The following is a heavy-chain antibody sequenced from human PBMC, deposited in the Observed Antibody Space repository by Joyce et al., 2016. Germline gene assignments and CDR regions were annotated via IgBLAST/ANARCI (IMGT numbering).Heavy chain of an antibody. CDR1: GASITTGDFF. D-gene: IGHD4-23*01. V-gene: IGHV4-30-4*08. CDR3: VRGIGGFYYGVDV. J-gene: IGHJ6*02. CDR2: ISHSGTT. Sequence: QVQLQESGPGLVKPSQTLSLSCTVSGASITTGDFFWGWIRQTPRKGLEWIGFISHSGTTHYSPSLKVRLIMSLDASKNQFSLNLISVTAADTAMFYCVRGIGGFYYGVDVWGQGTAVIVSS.